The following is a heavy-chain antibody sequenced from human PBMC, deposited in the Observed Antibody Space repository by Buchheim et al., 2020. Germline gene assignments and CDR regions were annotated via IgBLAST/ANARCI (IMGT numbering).Heavy chain of an antibody. CDR1: GGSISSSNW. J-gene: IGHJ6*02. Sequence: QVQLQESGPGLVKPSGTLSLTCAVSGGSISSSNWWSWVRQPPGKGLEWIGEIYHSGSTTYNPSLKSRVTISVDKSKNQFSLKLSSVTAADTAVYYCARAGAGYCSSTSCYFDGMDVWGQGTT. D-gene: IGHD2-2*01. CDR2: IYHSGST. CDR3: ARAGAGYCSSTSCYFDGMDV. V-gene: IGHV4-4*02.